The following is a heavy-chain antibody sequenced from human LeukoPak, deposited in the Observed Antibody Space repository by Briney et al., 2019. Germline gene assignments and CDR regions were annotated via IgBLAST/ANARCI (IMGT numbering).Heavy chain of an antibody. CDR2: ISGSGGST. J-gene: IGHJ5*02. V-gene: IGHV3-23*01. Sequence: SGGSLRLSCAASGFTFSSYAMSWVRQAPGKGLEWISGISGSGGSTYYADSVKGRFTISRDNSKSTLFLQMNSLRAEDTAVYYCAKDRGVVEAWGQGTLVTVSS. CDR1: GFTFSSYA. CDR3: AKDRGVVEA. D-gene: IGHD2-21*01.